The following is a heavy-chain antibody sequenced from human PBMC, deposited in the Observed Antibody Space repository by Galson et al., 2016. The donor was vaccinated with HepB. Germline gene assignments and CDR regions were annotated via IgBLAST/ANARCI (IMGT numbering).Heavy chain of an antibody. J-gene: IGHJ4*02. V-gene: IGHV4-59*01. CDR1: GGSITDYR. CDR3: ARSGAYYIFDF. CDR2: FYGSGRT. Sequence: ETLSLTCSVSGGSITDYRWSWIRQPPGKGLEWIGYFYGSGRTDYNPSLKSRVTLSVDTSENQFSLKLSSMTAADTAVYYCARSGAYYIFDFWGQGTLVTVSS. D-gene: IGHD3-22*01.